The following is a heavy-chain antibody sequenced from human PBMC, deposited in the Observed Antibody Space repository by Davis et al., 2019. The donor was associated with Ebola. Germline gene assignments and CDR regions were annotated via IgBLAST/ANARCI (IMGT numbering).Heavy chain of an antibody. CDR2: IIPILGIA. D-gene: IGHD1-26*01. Sequence: SVKVSCKASGGTFSSYAISWVRQAPGQGLEWMGRIIPILGIANYAQKFQGRVTITADKSTSTAYMELSSLRSEDTAVYYCARESVARGSYSAVVDYWGQGTLVTVSS. CDR1: GGTFSSYA. V-gene: IGHV1-69*04. CDR3: ARESVARGSYSAVVDY. J-gene: IGHJ4*02.